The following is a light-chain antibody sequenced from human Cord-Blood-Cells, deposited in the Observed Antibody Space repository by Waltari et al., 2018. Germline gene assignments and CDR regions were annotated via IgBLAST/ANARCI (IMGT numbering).Light chain of an antibody. V-gene: IGKV3-11*01. Sequence: EIVLTQSPATLSLSPGERATLSCRASQSVSSYLAWYKQKPGQAPRLLISDASNRATGIPARFSGSGSGTSFTLTISSLEPEDFAVYYCQQRSNWPYTFGQGTKLEIK. CDR1: QSVSSY. CDR3: QQRSNWPYT. J-gene: IGKJ2*01. CDR2: DAS.